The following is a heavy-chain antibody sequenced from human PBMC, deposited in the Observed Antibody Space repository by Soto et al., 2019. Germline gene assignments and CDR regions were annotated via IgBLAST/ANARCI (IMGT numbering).Heavy chain of an antibody. CDR3: AARIGNIGWYWLDA. CDR1: GFTFTSSA. D-gene: IGHD6-19*01. J-gene: IGHJ5*02. V-gene: IGHV1-58*01. Sequence: SVKVSCKASGFTFTSSAVQWVRQARGQPLEWIGWIVLGNGNTNYAQKFQGRVTITRDKSTSTAYMDLSRLRSDDTAMYYCAARIGNIGWYWLDAWGQGTQVTVS. CDR2: IVLGNGNT.